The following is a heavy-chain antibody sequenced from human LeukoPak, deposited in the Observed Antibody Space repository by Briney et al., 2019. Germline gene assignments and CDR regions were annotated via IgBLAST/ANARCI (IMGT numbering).Heavy chain of an antibody. CDR1: GFTLSSYW. Sequence: GGSLRLSCAASGFTLSSYWMHWVRQVPGEGLVWVSRIVSDGSSTSHADSVKGRFTMSRDNAKNTLYLQMNSLRAEDTAVYYCARGTPTWFDLWGQGTLVTVSS. D-gene: IGHD1-14*01. V-gene: IGHV3-74*01. CDR2: IVSDGSST. J-gene: IGHJ5*02. CDR3: ARGTPTWFDL.